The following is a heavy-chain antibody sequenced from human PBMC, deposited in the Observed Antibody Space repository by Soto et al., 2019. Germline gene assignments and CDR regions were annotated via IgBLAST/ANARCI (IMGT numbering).Heavy chain of an antibody. Sequence: EVQLVESGGGLVQPGGSLRLSCETSGFTFSNYWMTWVRQAPEKGLEWVANIKKDGSQKNFVDSVKGRFTISRDNAKNSLYLQMDILRGEDTALYYCVKEIASAQWGQGTLVTVSS. D-gene: IGHD6-25*01. CDR2: IKKDGSQK. J-gene: IGHJ4*02. CDR1: GFTFSNYW. V-gene: IGHV3-7*01. CDR3: VKEIASAQ.